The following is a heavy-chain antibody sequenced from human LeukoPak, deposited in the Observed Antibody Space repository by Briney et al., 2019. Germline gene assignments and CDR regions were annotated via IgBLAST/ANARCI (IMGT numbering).Heavy chain of an antibody. J-gene: IGHJ6*02. D-gene: IGHD6-19*01. V-gene: IGHV3-7*01. CDR1: GFTFSSYA. CDR3: ARSSTWLSYGMDV. Sequence: GGSLRLSCAASGFTFSSYAMHWVRQAPGKGLEWVANIKQDGSEKYYVYSVKGRFTISRDNAKNSLYLQMNGLRAEDTAVYYCARSSTWLSYGMDVWGQGTTVTVSS. CDR2: IKQDGSEK.